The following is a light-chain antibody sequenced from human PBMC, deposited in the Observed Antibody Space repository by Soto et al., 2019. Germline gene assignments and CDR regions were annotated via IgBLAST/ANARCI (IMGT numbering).Light chain of an antibody. CDR2: GAS. CDR1: QSVSSRF. V-gene: IGKV3-15*01. CDR3: QQYSDWPPWT. Sequence: EIVLTQSPGTLSLSPGERATLSCRASQSVSSRFLAWYQQKPGEAPRLLIFGASTRATGIPARFSGGGSGTEFTLTISSLQSEDFAVYYCQQYSDWPPWTFGQGTKVDIK. J-gene: IGKJ1*01.